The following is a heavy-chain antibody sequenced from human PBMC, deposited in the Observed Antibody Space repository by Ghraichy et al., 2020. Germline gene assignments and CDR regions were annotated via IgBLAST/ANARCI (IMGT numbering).Heavy chain of an antibody. CDR1: GGSITNYY. CDR2: IYYSGST. D-gene: IGHD5-18*01. Sequence: SETLSLTCTVSGGSITNYYWNWIRQPPGKGLEWIGYIYYSGSTNYNPSLKSRVTISVDTSKNQFSLKLSSVTAADTAVYYCARDPRGNSYGDWYFDLWGRGTLVTVSS. V-gene: IGHV4-59*01. CDR3: ARDPRGNSYGDWYFDL. J-gene: IGHJ2*01.